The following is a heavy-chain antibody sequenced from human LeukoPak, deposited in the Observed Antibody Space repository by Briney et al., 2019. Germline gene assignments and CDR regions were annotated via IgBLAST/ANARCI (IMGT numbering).Heavy chain of an antibody. D-gene: IGHD3-10*01. V-gene: IGHV4-30-2*01. CDR1: GASISSSSYY. Sequence: SETLSLTCSVSGASISSSSYYWGWIRQPPGKGLEWIGYIYHSGSTYYNPSLKSRVTISVDRSKNQFSLKLSSVTAADTAVYYCARESGGSGNDAFDIWGQGTMVTVSS. J-gene: IGHJ3*02. CDR2: IYHSGST. CDR3: ARESGGSGNDAFDI.